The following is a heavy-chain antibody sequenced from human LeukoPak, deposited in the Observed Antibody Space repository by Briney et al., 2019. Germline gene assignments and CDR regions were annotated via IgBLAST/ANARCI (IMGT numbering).Heavy chain of an antibody. D-gene: IGHD3-10*01. V-gene: IGHV1-18*01. CDR3: AKDREDLLWFGEKEDWFDP. CDR2: ISAYNGNT. J-gene: IGHJ5*02. Sequence: GASVKVSCKASGYTFTSYGISWVRQAPGQGLEWMGWISAYNGNTNYAQKLQGRVTMTTDTSTSTAYMELTSLRSDDTAVYYYAKDREDLLWFGEKEDWFDPWGQGTLVTVSS. CDR1: GYTFTSYG.